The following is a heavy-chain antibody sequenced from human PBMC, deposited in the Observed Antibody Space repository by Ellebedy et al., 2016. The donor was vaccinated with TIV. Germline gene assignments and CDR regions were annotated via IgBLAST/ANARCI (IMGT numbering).Heavy chain of an antibody. CDR1: GFSLSPTGVG. CDR2: IFWDADK. CDR3: ARSVTAHPVLGALYI. V-gene: IGHV2-5*02. J-gene: IGHJ3*02. Sequence: SGPTLVQPTQTLTLTCTFSGFSLSPTGVGVGWIRHPPGEALEWLAFIFWDADKYYNPSLKNRLTIIKDTSKNQVVLIMINVDPVDTATYYCARSVTAHPVLGALYIWGQGTVVSVSS. D-gene: IGHD6-6*01.